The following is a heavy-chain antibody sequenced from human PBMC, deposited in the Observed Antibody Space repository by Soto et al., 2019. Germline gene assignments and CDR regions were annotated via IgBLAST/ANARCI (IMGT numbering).Heavy chain of an antibody. V-gene: IGHV3-74*01. CDR2: INDDGSDT. D-gene: IGHD3-3*01. CDR1: GFTFSTYW. CDR3: VRDDFAFGIDY. J-gene: IGHJ4*02. Sequence: EVQLVESGGGSVQPGGSLRLSCAASGFTFSTYWMHWVRQVSGKGLVWVSHINDDGSDTTYADSVKGRFTISRDNAKNTLYLQMNSLRVEDTAVYSCVRDDFAFGIDYWGQGTLVTVSS.